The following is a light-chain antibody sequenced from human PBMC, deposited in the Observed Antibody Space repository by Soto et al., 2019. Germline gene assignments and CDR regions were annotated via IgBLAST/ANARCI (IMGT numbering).Light chain of an antibody. Sequence: DIQMTQSPSSVSASVGARVTITCRASQVIYSWIAWYQQKPGRAPKPLIFAASNLQSGVPVRFSGSGSGTDCILSINSLQPEDVATYYCQQLDSFPLTLGQGTRLEIK. CDR2: AAS. CDR3: QQLDSFPLT. V-gene: IGKV1-12*01. CDR1: QVIYSW. J-gene: IGKJ5*01.